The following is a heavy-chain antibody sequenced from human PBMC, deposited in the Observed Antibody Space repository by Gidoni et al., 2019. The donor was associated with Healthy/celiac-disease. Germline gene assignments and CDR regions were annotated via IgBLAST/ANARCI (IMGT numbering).Heavy chain of an antibody. V-gene: IGHV3-23*01. Sequence: EVQLLESGGGLVQPGGSLRLYCSASGFTFSSYAMSWVRQAPGKGLEWVSAISGSGGSTYYADSVKGRFTISRDNSKNTLYLQMNSLRAEDTAVYYCAKDRRAVAGTFLQHWGQGTLVTVSS. CDR3: AKDRRAVAGTFLQH. CDR2: ISGSGGST. D-gene: IGHD6-19*01. J-gene: IGHJ1*01. CDR1: GFTFSSYA.